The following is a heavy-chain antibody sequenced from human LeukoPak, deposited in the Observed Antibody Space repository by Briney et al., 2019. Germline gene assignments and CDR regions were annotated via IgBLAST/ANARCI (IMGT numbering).Heavy chain of an antibody. CDR1: GFTFSSYE. CDR3: ASPQTSGYAFGY. CDR2: ISGSGRTI. V-gene: IGHV3-48*03. Sequence: GGSLRLSCAASGFTFSSYEMIWVRQAPGKGLECVSYISGSGRTIYYADSVKGRFTISRDNAKNALYLQMYSLRAGDTAAYYCASPQTSGYAFGYWGQGTLVTVSS. D-gene: IGHD5-12*01. J-gene: IGHJ4*02.